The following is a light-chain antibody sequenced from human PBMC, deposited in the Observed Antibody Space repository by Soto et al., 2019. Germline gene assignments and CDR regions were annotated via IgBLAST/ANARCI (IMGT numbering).Light chain of an antibody. J-gene: IGKJ1*01. CDR3: MQALQLPPT. Sequence: DIVMTQSPLSLPVTPGEPASISCRSSQSLLHTNGYNYLDWYLQKPRQSPQVLVYLGSNRSSGVPDRFSGSGSGTDFTLTISRVEAEDVGVYYCMQALQLPPTFGPGTKVDIK. CDR2: LGS. CDR1: QSLLHTNGYNY. V-gene: IGKV2-28*01.